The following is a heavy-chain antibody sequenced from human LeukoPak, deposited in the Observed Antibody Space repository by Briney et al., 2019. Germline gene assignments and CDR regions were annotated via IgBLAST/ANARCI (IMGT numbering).Heavy chain of an antibody. CDR1: GFTFSSNE. J-gene: IGHJ4*02. Sequence: GGSLRLSCAASGFTFSSNEMNWVRQAPGKGLEWLSYISSGGSKIYYADSVKGRFTISRDNAKNSLYLQLNSLRAEDTAVYYCARDGVQGAPRGGYFDYWGQGILVTVFS. D-gene: IGHD3-10*01. CDR2: ISSGGSKI. CDR3: ARDGVQGAPRGGYFDY. V-gene: IGHV3-48*03.